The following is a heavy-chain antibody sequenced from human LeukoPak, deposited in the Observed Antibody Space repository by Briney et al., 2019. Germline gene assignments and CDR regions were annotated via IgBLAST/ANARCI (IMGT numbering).Heavy chain of an antibody. D-gene: IGHD6-13*01. CDR3: ARGETGGSSWCYYYYGMDV. CDR2: INHSGST. CDR1: GGSFSGYY. Sequence: SETLSLTCAVYGGSFSGYYWSWIRQPPGKGREWIGEINHSGSTNYNPSLKRRVTISVDTSKNQFSLKLSSVTAADTAVYYCARGETGGSSWCYYYYGMDVWGKGTTVTVSS. J-gene: IGHJ6*04. V-gene: IGHV4-34*01.